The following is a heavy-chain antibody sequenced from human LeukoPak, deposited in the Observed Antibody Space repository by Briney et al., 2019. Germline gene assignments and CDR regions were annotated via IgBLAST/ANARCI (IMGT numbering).Heavy chain of an antibody. CDR3: ARYLAVTGTGSFDY. D-gene: IGHD6-19*01. CDR2: IYWDDEK. V-gene: IGHV2-5*02. Sequence: SGPTLVKPTETLTLTCTFSGFSLTTSGVGVGWIRQPPGKALEWLTLIYWDDEKRFSPSLKSRLTITKDTSKNQVVLTMPNMDPVDTATFYCARYLAVTGTGSFDYWGQGTLVTVSS. CDR1: GFSLTTSGVG. J-gene: IGHJ4*02.